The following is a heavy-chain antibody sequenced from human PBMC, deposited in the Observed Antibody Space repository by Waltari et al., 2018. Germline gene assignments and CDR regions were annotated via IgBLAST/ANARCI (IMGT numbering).Heavy chain of an antibody. D-gene: IGHD3-22*01. CDR2: ISVSGGTT. CDR3: AKDDSSSYYEKSYDY. J-gene: IGHJ4*02. CDR1: GFTFSRYA. V-gene: IGHV3-23*01. Sequence: EVQLLESGGGLEQPGGSLRLSCAASGFTFSRYALSWVRKAPGKGLEWVSTISVSGGTTYYADSVKGRFTISRDNSKNTLYLRLNSLRAEDTAVYYCAKDDSSSYYEKSYDYWGQGTLVTVSS.